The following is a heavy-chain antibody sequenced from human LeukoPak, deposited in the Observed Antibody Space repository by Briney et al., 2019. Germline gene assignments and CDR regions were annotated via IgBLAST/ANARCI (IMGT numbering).Heavy chain of an antibody. CDR3: ARDQAIKYRGSSCYYFDY. J-gene: IGHJ4*02. D-gene: IGHD6-13*01. CDR2: TYYRSKWYN. V-gene: IGHV6-1*01. Sequence: SQTLSLTCAISGDSVSSNSAAWNWIRQSPSRGLEWLGRTYYRSKWYNDYVVSVKSRLPINPDTSKNQFSLQLNSVTPEDTAVYYCARDQAIKYRGSSCYYFDYWGQGTLVTVSS. CDR1: GDSVSSNSAA.